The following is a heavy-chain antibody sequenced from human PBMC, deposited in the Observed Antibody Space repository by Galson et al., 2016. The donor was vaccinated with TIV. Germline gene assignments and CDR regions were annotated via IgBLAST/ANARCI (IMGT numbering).Heavy chain of an antibody. CDR3: ARRHQLLGGSFDI. V-gene: IGHV4-39*01. CDR2: IFYTGTT. D-gene: IGHD2-2*01. J-gene: IGHJ3*02. Sequence: SETLSLTCSVSGASISTSSNYWVWIRQPPGKGLEWIGTIFYTGTTYYNPSLKSRGTISVDTSKRQFSLKVSSVTAADTAVYYCARRHQLLGGSFDIWGQGTMVTVSS. CDR1: GASISTSSNY.